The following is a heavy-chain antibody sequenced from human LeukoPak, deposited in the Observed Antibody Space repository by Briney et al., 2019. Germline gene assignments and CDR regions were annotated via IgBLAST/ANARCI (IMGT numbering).Heavy chain of an antibody. J-gene: IGHJ4*02. CDR3: AKDQSGSSYYFDY. V-gene: IGHV3-33*06. D-gene: IGHD1-26*01. Sequence: GGSLRLSCAASGFTFSSYGMHWVRQAPGKGLEWVAVIWYDGSNKYYADSVKGRFTISRDNSKNALYLQMNSLRAEDTAVYYCAKDQSGSSYYFDYWGQGTLVTVSS. CDR1: GFTFSSYG. CDR2: IWYDGSNK.